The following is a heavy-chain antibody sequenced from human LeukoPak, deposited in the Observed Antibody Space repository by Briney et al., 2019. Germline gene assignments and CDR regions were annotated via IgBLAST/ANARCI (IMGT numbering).Heavy chain of an antibody. J-gene: IGHJ5*02. Sequence: GGSLRLSCAASGFTFSNFAMTWVRQAPGKGLEWVSSITGSHGTTYNTDSGNGRFTISRDNSQNTLYLQMNSLRAEDTAVYYCTKDPNGDYVGAFDPWGQGTLVTVSS. V-gene: IGHV3-23*01. CDR3: TKDPNGDYVGAFDP. CDR2: ITGSHGTT. D-gene: IGHD4-17*01. CDR1: GFTFSNFA.